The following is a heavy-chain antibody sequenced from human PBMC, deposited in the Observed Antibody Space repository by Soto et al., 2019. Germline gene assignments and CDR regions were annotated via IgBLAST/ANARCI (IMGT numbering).Heavy chain of an antibody. CDR2: IYYSGST. D-gene: IGHD5-12*01. Sequence: QVQLQESGPGLVKPSETLSLTCTVSGGSISSYYWSWIRQPPGKGLEWIGYIYYSGSTNYNPSLKSRVTISVDTSKNQFSLKLSSVTAADTAVYYCARVGGYSGYDYGGYCYGMDVWGQGTTVTVSS. V-gene: IGHV4-59*01. J-gene: IGHJ6*02. CDR1: GGSISSYY. CDR3: ARVGGYSGYDYGGYCYGMDV.